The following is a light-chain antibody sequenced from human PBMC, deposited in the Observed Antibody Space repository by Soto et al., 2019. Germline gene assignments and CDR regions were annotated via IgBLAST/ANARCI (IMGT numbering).Light chain of an antibody. CDR1: QSVSGSY. J-gene: IGKJ1*01. CDR2: GAS. CDR3: QQYGSSRWT. Sequence: EIVLTQSPGTLSLSPGERATLSCRASQSVSGSYLAWYQQRPGQAPRLLIYGASSRATGIPDRFSGSGSGTDFTLTITGLEPEDFAVYYCQQYGSSRWTFGRGTKVEIK. V-gene: IGKV3-20*01.